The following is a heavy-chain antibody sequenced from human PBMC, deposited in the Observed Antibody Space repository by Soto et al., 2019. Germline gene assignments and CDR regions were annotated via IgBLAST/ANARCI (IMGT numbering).Heavy chain of an antibody. CDR3: ARGSRLGSGSLRPGPSDIFDV. Sequence: EVQLVESGGGLIQPGGSPRLPCEASGFKFRVYDMHWVRQPAGKGLEWVSAIGTTGDTYYSGSVRGRFTISRDDVESSLYLRLNSLTVGDTAVYHCARGSRLGSGSLRPGPSDIFDVWGQGTTVTVSS. CDR1: GFKFRVYD. J-gene: IGHJ3*01. V-gene: IGHV3-13*04. CDR2: IGTTGDT. D-gene: IGHD3-10*01.